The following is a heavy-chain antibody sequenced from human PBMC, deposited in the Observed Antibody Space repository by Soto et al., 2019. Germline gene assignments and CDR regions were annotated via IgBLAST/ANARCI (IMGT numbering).Heavy chain of an antibody. V-gene: IGHV1-46*01. J-gene: IGHJ4*02. D-gene: IGHD1-1*01. Sequence: ASVTVSCKASGYTFTSYYMHWVRQDPGQGLEWMGIINPSGGSTSYAQKFQGRVTMTRDTSTSTVYMELSSLRSEDTAVYYCAKGTAGNPSQADYWGQGTLVTVSS. CDR2: INPSGGST. CDR3: AKGTAGNPSQADY. CDR1: GYTFTSYY.